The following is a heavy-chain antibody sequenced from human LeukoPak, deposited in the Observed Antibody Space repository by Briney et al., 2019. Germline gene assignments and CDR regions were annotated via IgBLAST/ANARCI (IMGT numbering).Heavy chain of an antibody. D-gene: IGHD3-10*01. J-gene: IGHJ4*02. Sequence: SVKVSCKASGGTFSNYGIGWVRQAPGQGLGWMGGIIPIFGTANYAQNLQGRVTITADESTTTAYMELSSLRSDDTAVYYCARFDPGVHPGDYWGQGTLVTVSS. CDR1: GGTFSNYG. V-gene: IGHV1-69*01. CDR2: IIPIFGTA. CDR3: ARFDPGVHPGDY.